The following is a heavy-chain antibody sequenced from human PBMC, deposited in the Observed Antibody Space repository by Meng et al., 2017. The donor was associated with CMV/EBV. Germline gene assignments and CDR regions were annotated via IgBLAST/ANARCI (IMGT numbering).Heavy chain of an antibody. CDR1: GFTFSNAW. D-gene: IGHD5-12*01. CDR3: TATLVGTFDY. Sequence: LSLTCAASGFTFSNAWMSWVRQAPGKGLEWVGRIKSKTDGGTTDYAAPVKGRFTISRDDSKNTLYLQMNSLKTEDTAVYYCTATLVGTFDYWGQGTLVTVSS. V-gene: IGHV3-15*01. J-gene: IGHJ4*02. CDR2: IKSKTDGGTT.